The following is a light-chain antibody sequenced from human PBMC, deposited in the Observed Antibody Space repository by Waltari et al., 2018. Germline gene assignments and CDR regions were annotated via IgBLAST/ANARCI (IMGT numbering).Light chain of an antibody. CDR2: AVT. Sequence: QSALPQPASVSGSPGQPITIPCTGTRSDIGTHDLVPWYKQPPGKAPKLLIYAVTKSPSGVSWRFSGSKSGNTASLTISGLQAEDEADYYCCSYAGSSTYVFGTGTKVTVL. CDR3: CSYAGSSTYV. CDR1: RSDIGTHDL. V-gene: IGLV2-23*02. J-gene: IGLJ1*01.